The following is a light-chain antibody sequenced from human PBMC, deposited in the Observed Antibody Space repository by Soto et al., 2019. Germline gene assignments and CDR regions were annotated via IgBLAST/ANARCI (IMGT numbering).Light chain of an antibody. CDR2: AAS. CDR3: QEYSKWPLFT. CDR1: QSVGRN. J-gene: IGKJ3*01. Sequence: EIVVTQSPGILSVSPGDRATLSCRASQSVGRNLAWYQQKPGQAPTLLIYAASTRATGLPARFSGSRSGTDFTLTITSLQSEDFAVYYCQEYSKWPLFTFVPGTRVDIK. V-gene: IGKV3-15*01.